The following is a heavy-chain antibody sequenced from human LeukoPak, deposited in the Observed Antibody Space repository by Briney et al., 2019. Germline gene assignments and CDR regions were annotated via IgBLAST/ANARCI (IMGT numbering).Heavy chain of an antibody. Sequence: GGSLRLSCAASGFTFSSYSMNWVRQAPGKGLEWVSYISGRSGTIYYADSVKGRFTISRDNAQNSLYLQMNSLRAEDTAVYYCAREDSASSFSDYWGQGTLVTVSS. CDR3: AREDSASSFSDY. CDR2: ISGRSGTI. J-gene: IGHJ4*02. V-gene: IGHV3-48*04. CDR1: GFTFSSYS. D-gene: IGHD6-6*01.